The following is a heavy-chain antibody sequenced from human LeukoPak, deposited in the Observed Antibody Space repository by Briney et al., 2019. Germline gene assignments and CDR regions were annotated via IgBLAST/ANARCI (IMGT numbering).Heavy chain of an antibody. D-gene: IGHD2-15*01. CDR3: AKDYDPVCSGGSCYSMADY. V-gene: IGHV3-30*18. Sequence: GGSLRLSCAASGFTFSSYGMHWVRQAPGKGLEWVAVISYDGSNKYYADSVKGRFTISRDNSKNTLYLQMNSLRAEDTAVYYCAKDYDPVCSGGSCYSMADYWGQGTLVTVSS. CDR1: GFTFSSYG. CDR2: ISYDGSNK. J-gene: IGHJ4*02.